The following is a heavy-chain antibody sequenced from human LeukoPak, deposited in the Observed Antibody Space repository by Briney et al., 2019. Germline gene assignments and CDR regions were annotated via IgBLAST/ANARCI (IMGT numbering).Heavy chain of an antibody. Sequence: SQTLSLTCAISGDSVSSNSAAWNWIRQSPSRGLEWLGRTYYRSKWYNDYAESVKGRITFNPDTSKNQFSLQLTSVTPEDTAVYYCARTGIAAGTTTYFDYWGQGTLVTVSS. CDR3: ARTGIAAGTTTYFDY. V-gene: IGHV6-1*01. J-gene: IGHJ4*02. CDR2: TYYRSKWYN. CDR1: GDSVSSNSAA. D-gene: IGHD6-13*01.